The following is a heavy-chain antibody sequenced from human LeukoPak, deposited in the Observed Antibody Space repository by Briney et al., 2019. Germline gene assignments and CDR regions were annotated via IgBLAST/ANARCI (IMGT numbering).Heavy chain of an antibody. CDR2: IYPGDSDT. V-gene: IGHV5-51*01. CDR1: GYSFTSHW. D-gene: IGHD1-26*01. Sequence: GESLQISCKGSGYSFTSHWIGWVRQMPGKGLEWMGIIYPGDSDTRYSPSFQGQVTISADKSISTAYLQWSSLKASDTAMYYCARLGGSGRVYYYYYMDVWGKGTTVTIS. J-gene: IGHJ6*03. CDR3: ARLGGSGRVYYYYYMDV.